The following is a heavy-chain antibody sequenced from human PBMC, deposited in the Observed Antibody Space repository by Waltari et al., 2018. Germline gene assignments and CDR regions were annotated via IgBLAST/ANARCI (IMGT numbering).Heavy chain of an antibody. Sequence: QVQLVESGGGVVQPGRSLRLSCAASRFTFSNYAMHWVRQAPGKGLEWVAVISYDGSNQYYADSVKGRFAISRDNSKNTLYLQMNSLRPEDTAVYYCAREPSPTQLYYYGMDVWGQGTTVTVSS. CDR3: AREPSPTQLYYYGMDV. D-gene: IGHD1-1*01. CDR1: RFTFSNYA. V-gene: IGHV3-30*01. CDR2: ISYDGSNQ. J-gene: IGHJ6*02.